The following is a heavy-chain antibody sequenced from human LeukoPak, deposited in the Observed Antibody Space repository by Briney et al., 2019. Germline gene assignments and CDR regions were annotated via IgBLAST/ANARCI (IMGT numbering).Heavy chain of an antibody. CDR1: GYSFTSYW. CDR3: ARHSGPIWQLANFDY. Sequence: GKSLKISCKGSGYSFTSYWIGWVRQMPGKGLEWMAIIYPGDSDTRYSPSFQGQVTISADKSVSTAYLQWSSLKASDTAVYYCARHSGPIWQLANFDYWGQGSLVTVSS. V-gene: IGHV5-51*01. J-gene: IGHJ4*02. CDR2: IYPGDSDT. D-gene: IGHD6-6*01.